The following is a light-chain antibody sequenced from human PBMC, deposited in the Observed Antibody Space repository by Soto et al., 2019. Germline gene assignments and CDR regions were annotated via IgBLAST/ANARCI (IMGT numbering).Light chain of an antibody. J-gene: IGLJ3*02. CDR3: SSYTSSSTRV. CDR1: SSDVGGYNY. Sequence: QSALTQPASVSGSPGQSITISCTGTSSDVGGYNYVSWYQQHPGKAPKLMIXXVXXXXXXXXXXFSGSKSGNTASLTISGXXXXXXXXXYCSSYTSSSTRVFGGGTKVTVL. V-gene: IGLV2-14*01. CDR2: XVX.